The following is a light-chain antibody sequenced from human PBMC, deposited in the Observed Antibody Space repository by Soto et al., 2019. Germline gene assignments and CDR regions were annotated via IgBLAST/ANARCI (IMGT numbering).Light chain of an antibody. CDR3: LSYDSSLSGDV. CDR2: GNN. CDR1: SSNIGSFSD. V-gene: IGLV1-40*01. J-gene: IGLJ1*01. Sequence: QSVLTQPPSVSGAPGQRVTISCTGTSSNIGSFSDVHWYQHLPGTAPKLLIYGNNNRPSGVPDRFAGSQSGTSASLAITGLRSEDEADYYCLSYDSSLSGDVFGTGTKLTVL.